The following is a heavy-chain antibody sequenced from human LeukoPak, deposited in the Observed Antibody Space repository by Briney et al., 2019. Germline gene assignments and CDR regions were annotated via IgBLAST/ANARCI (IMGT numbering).Heavy chain of an antibody. CDR2: ISSSSSYI. J-gene: IGHJ4*02. CDR1: GFTFSSYS. CDR3: ARYSIAAAGPVPIRLDY. D-gene: IGHD6-13*01. Sequence: PGGSLRLSCVASGFTFSSYSMNWVRQAPGKGLEWVSSISSSSSYINYADSVKGRFTISRDNAKNSLYLQMNSLRAEDTAVYYCARYSIAAAGPVPIRLDYWGQGTLVTVSS. V-gene: IGHV3-21*01.